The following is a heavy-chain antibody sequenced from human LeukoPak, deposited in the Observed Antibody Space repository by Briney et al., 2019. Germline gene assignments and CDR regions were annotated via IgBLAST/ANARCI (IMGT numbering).Heavy chain of an antibody. CDR2: INHSGST. J-gene: IGHJ4*02. D-gene: IGHD6-6*01. CDR1: GGSFSGYY. CDR3: ASQQLGGSFDY. V-gene: IGHV4-34*01. Sequence: SETLSLTCAVYGGSFSGYYWSWIRQPPGKGLEWIGEINHSGSTNYNPSLKSRVTISVDTSKNQFSLKLSSVTAADTAVYYCASQQLGGSFDYWGQGNLITVSS.